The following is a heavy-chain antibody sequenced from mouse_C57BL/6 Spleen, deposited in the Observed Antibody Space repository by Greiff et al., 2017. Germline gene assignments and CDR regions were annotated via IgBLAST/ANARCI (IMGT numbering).Heavy chain of an antibody. CDR3: ARDYYGGAWFAY. V-gene: IGHV1-50*01. CDR1: GYTFTSYW. Sequence: QVQLKQSGAELVKPGASVKLSCKASGYTFTSYWMQWVKQRPGQGLEWIGEIDPSDSYTNYNQKFKGKATLTVDTSSSTAYMQLSSLTSEDSAVYYCARDYYGGAWFAYWGQGTLVTVSA. J-gene: IGHJ3*01. D-gene: IGHD1-1*01. CDR2: IDPSDSYT.